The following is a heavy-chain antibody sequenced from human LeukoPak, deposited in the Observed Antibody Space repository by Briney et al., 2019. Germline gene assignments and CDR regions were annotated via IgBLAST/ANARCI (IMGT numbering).Heavy chain of an antibody. J-gene: IGHJ3*02. CDR1: GGSISSYY. CDR2: IYTSGST. CDR3: ARVNIVVVPAAMTTPFGAFDI. V-gene: IGHV4-4*07. D-gene: IGHD2-2*01. Sequence: PSETLSLTCTVSGGSISSYYWSWIRQPAGKGLEWIGRIYTSGSTNYNPSLKSRVTMSVDTSKNQFSLKLSSVTAADTAVYYCARVNIVVVPAAMTTPFGAFDIWGQGTMVTVSS.